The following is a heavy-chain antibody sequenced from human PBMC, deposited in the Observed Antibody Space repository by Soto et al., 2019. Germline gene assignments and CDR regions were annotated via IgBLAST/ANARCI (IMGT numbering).Heavy chain of an antibody. CDR2: TYYRSKWYN. CDR1: GDSVSSNSAA. Sequence: HSQTRSLTCXISGDSVSSNSAAWNWIRQSPSRGLEWLGRTYYRSKWYNDYAVSVKSRITINPDTSKNQFSLQLNSVTPEDTAVYYCPRKPLHSSGGYYYGMDVWGQGTTVTVSS. J-gene: IGHJ6*02. V-gene: IGHV6-1*01. CDR3: PRKPLHSSGGYYYGMDV. D-gene: IGHD6-19*01.